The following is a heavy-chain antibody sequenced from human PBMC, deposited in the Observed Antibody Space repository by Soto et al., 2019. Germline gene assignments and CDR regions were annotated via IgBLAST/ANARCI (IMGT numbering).Heavy chain of an antibody. D-gene: IGHD3-3*01. Sequence: SLRLSCAASGFTFSSYAMSWVRQAPGKGLEWVSAISGSGGSTYYADSVKGRFTISRDNSKNTLYLQMNSLRAEDTAVYYCAKGYYDFWSGYCDYWGQGTLVTVSS. CDR1: GFTFSSYA. V-gene: IGHV3-23*01. CDR3: AKGYYDFWSGYCDY. J-gene: IGHJ4*02. CDR2: ISGSGGST.